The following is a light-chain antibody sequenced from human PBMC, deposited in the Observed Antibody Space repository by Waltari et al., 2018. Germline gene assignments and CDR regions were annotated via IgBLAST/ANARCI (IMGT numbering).Light chain of an antibody. CDR1: QSVSRSY. CDR2: GAS. J-gene: IGKJ3*01. Sequence: MVLTQSPGTLSLSPGERATLSCRASQSVSRSYLAWYQPKPGQAPRLLIYGASSRATGIPARCSGSGSGTDFTLTISRLEPEDFAVYYCQQYGSSPPKFTFGPGTKVDIK. V-gene: IGKV3-20*01. CDR3: QQYGSSPPKFT.